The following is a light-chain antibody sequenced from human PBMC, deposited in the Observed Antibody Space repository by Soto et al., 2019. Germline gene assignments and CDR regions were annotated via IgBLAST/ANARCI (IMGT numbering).Light chain of an antibody. CDR1: QGLVHGDGNTY. V-gene: IGKV2-30*02. Sequence: EVLMTQSPLSLPVTLGQPASISCRSSQGLVHGDGNTYLSWFQQRPGQSPRRLIYKVSNRDSGVPDRFSGSGSGTDFTLKISRVEAEDVGVYYCMQGVHWPTPFGQGTKADIK. CDR3: MQGVHWPTP. CDR2: KVS. J-gene: IGKJ1*01.